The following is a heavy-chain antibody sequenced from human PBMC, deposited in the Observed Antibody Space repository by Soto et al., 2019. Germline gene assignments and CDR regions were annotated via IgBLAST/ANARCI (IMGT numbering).Heavy chain of an antibody. J-gene: IGHJ4*02. Sequence: GGSLRLSCAASGFTFSSYGMHWVRQAPGKGLEWVSVIYSGGSTYYADSVKGRFTISRDNSKNTLYLQMNSLRAEDTAVYYCARDQGWYANWGQGTLVTVSS. D-gene: IGHD2-8*01. CDR2: IYSGGST. CDR1: GFTFSSYG. CDR3: ARDQGWYAN. V-gene: IGHV3-53*01.